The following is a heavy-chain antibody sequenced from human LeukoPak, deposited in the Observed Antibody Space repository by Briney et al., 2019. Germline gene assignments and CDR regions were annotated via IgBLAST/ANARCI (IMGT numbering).Heavy chain of an antibody. CDR3: ARDRTWFGEFDY. CDR1: GFTVSSNY. J-gene: IGHJ4*02. D-gene: IGHD3-10*01. V-gene: IGHV3-66*01. CDR2: IYSDGTT. Sequence: GGSLRLSCEASGFTVSSNYMSWVRQAPGKGLEWVSVIYSDGTTYYADSVKGRFILSRDNSKNTLYLQMNSLRADDTAVYYCARDRTWFGEFDYWGQGTLVTVSS.